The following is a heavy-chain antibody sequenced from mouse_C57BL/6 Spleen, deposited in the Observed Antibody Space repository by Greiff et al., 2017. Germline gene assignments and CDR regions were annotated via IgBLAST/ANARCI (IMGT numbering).Heavy chain of an antibody. Sequence: VQLKESGPELVKPGASVKMSCKASGYTFTDYNMHWVKQSHGKSLEWIGYINPNNGGTSYNQKFKGKATLTVNKSSSTAYMELRSLTSEDSAVYYCAKYDYDVGIAYWGQGTLVTVSA. CDR3: AKYDYDVGIAY. J-gene: IGHJ3*01. V-gene: IGHV1-22*01. CDR2: INPNNGGT. D-gene: IGHD2-4*01. CDR1: GYTFTDYN.